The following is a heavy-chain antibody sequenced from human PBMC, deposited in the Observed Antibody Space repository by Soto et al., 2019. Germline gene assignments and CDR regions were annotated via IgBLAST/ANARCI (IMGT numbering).Heavy chain of an antibody. CDR2: ISSSSSYI. CDR3: ARDPSPYCGGDCSTDY. Sequence: PGGSLRLSCAASGFTFSSYSMNWVRQAPGKGLEWVSSISSSSSYIYYADSVKGRFTISRDNAKNSLYLQMNSLRAEDTAVYYCARDPSPYCGGDCSTDYWGQGTLVTVSS. V-gene: IGHV3-21*01. J-gene: IGHJ4*02. CDR1: GFTFSSYS. D-gene: IGHD2-21*02.